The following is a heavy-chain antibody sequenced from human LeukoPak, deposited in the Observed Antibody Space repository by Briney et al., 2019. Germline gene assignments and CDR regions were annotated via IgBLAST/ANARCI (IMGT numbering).Heavy chain of an antibody. V-gene: IGHV3-48*04. Sequence: GGSLRPSCAASGFTFSSYSMNWVRQAPGKGLEWVSYISSGGTTIYYADSVKGRLTISRDNAKNSLYLQMHSLRAEDTAIYYCARVRGGVTYGQTDIWGQGTLVTVSS. D-gene: IGHD3-10*01. CDR2: ISSGGTTI. CDR1: GFTFSSYS. CDR3: ARVRGGVTYGQTDI. J-gene: IGHJ4*02.